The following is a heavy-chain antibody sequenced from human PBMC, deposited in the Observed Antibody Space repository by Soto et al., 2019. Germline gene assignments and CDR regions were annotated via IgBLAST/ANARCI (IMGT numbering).Heavy chain of an antibody. Sequence: QVQLVQSGAEVKKPGASVKVSCKASGYTFTSYYMHWVRQAPGQGLEWMGIINPSGGSSYAQKFQCRVTMTRDTSTSTVYMELSSVTSEDTAVYYCARDRSPPKGATGYWYFDLWGRGTRVTVSS. CDR3: ARDRSPPKGATGYWYFDL. CDR2: INPSGGS. CDR1: GYTFTSYY. V-gene: IGHV1-46*03. J-gene: IGHJ2*01. D-gene: IGHD1-1*01.